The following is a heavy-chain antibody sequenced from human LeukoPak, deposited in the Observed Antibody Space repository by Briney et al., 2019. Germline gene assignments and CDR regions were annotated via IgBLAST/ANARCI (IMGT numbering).Heavy chain of an antibody. D-gene: IGHD2-2*01. J-gene: IGHJ4*02. V-gene: IGHV3-23*01. CDR1: GFTFSSYE. CDR3: AKDTYCSSTGCYRGYLDY. CDR2: ISGSGGST. Sequence: GGSLRLSCAASGFTFSSYEMNWVRQAPGKGLEWVSGISGSGGSTYYADSVKGRFTVSRDNSQNTLYLQINSLRTEDTAVYYCAKDTYCSSTGCYRGYLDYWGQGTLVTVSS.